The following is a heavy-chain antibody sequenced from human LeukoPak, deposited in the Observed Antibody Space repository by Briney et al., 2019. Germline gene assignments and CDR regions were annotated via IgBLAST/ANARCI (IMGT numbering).Heavy chain of an antibody. J-gene: IGHJ4*02. D-gene: IGHD4-23*01. CDR2: IIPIFGTA. V-gene: IGHV1-69*06. CDR3: ARGRNNYGGNSEIEY. Sequence: VASVKVSCKASGGTFSSYAISWVRQAPGQGLEWMGGIIPIFGTANYAQKFQGRVTITADKSTSTAYMELSSLRSEDTAVYYCARGRNNYGGNSEIEYWGQGTLVTVSS. CDR1: GGTFSSYA.